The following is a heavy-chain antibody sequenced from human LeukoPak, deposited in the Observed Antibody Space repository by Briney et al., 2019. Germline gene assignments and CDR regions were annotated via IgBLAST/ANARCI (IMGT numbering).Heavy chain of an antibody. J-gene: IGHJ4*02. CDR3: AREGGFYRPLDY. CDR2: VHLSGRA. D-gene: IGHD2/OR15-2a*01. V-gene: IGHV4-4*02. CDR1: GGSISATNW. Sequence: PSGTLPLTCDVSGGSISATNWWTWVRQPPGGGLEWIGEVHLSGRANYSPSLESRVTISVDMSENHISLQLTSVTAADTAVYYCAREGGFYRPLDYSGPGTLVIVSS.